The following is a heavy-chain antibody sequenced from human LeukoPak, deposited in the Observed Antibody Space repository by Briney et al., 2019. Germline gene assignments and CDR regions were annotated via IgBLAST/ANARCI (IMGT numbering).Heavy chain of an antibody. V-gene: IGHV3-49*03. D-gene: IGHD6-19*01. J-gene: IGHJ4*02. CDR2: SRSKAYGGTT. Sequence: PGGSLRLSCTASGFTFGDYAMSWFRQAPGKGLEWVGFSRSKAYGGTTEYAASVKGRFTISRDDSKSIAYLQMNSLKTEDTAVYYCASGSGWYSPDYWGQGTLVTVSS. CDR1: GFTFGDYA. CDR3: ASGSGWYSPDY.